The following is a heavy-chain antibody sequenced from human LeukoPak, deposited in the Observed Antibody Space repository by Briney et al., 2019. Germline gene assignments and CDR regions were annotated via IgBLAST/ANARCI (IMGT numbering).Heavy chain of an antibody. V-gene: IGHV3-23*01. J-gene: IGHJ4*02. Sequence: PGGSLRLSCAASGFTFCSYAMSWVRQAPGKGLEWVSGISGSDGSTNYADSVKGRFTISRENSKNTLYLQMNSLRAEDTAVYYCAKDSAKKYDDYWGQGTLVTVSS. D-gene: IGHD2/OR15-2a*01. CDR2: ISGSDGST. CDR1: GFTFCSYA. CDR3: AKDSAKKYDDY.